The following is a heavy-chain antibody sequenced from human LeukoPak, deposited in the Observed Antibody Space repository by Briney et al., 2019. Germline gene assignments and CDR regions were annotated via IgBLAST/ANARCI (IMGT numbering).Heavy chain of an antibody. CDR2: MIPNSGNT. J-gene: IGHJ3*02. Sequence: GASVKVSCKASGYTFISYDINWVRQATGQGLEWMGWMIPNSGNTGYAQKFQGRVTMTRNISISTAYMELSSLRSEDTAVYYCAIPAGTDAFDIWGQGTVVTVSS. V-gene: IGHV1-8*01. CDR3: AIPAGTDAFDI. D-gene: IGHD2-2*01. CDR1: GYTFISYD.